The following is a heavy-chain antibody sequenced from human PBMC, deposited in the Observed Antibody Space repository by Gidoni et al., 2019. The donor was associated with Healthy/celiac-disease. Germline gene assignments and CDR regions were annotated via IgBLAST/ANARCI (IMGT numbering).Heavy chain of an antibody. J-gene: IGHJ6*02. Sequence: QLQLQESGPGLVKPSETLSLTCTVPGGSISSSSYYWGWIRQPPGKGLEWIGSIYYSGSTYYNPSLKSRVTISVDTSKNQFSLKLSSVTAADTAVYYCASLYDSSGYYFGADGMDVWGQGTTVTVSS. CDR1: GGSISSSSYY. CDR3: ASLYDSSGYYFGADGMDV. D-gene: IGHD3-22*01. CDR2: IYYSGST. V-gene: IGHV4-39*07.